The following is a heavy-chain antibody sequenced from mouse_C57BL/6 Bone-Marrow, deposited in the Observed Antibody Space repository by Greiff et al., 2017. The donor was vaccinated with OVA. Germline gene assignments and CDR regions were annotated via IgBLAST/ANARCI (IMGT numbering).Heavy chain of an antibody. CDR1: GYTFTSYW. Sequence: QVQLQQPGAELVKPGASVKLSCKASGYTFTSYWMHWVKQRPGQGLEWIGMIHPNSGSTNYNEKFKSKATLTVDKSSSTAYMQLSSLTSEDSAVYYCARWPSYYAMDYWGQGTSVTVSS. CDR3: ARWPSYYAMDY. V-gene: IGHV1-64*01. CDR2: IHPNSGST. J-gene: IGHJ4*01.